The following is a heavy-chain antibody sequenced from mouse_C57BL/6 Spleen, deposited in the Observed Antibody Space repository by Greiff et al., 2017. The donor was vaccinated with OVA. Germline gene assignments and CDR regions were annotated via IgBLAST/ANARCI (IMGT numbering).Heavy chain of an antibody. CDR3: TREGIYYYGSSYAMDY. CDR1: GFTFSDAW. D-gene: IGHD1-1*01. Sequence: EVQLVESGGGLVQPGGSMKLSCAASGFTFSDAWMVWVRQSPEKGLEWVAEIRNKANNHATYYAESVKGRFTISRDDSKSSVYLQMNSLRAEDTGIYYCTREGIYYYGSSYAMDYWGQGTSVTVSS. J-gene: IGHJ4*01. V-gene: IGHV6-6*01. CDR2: IRNKANNHAT.